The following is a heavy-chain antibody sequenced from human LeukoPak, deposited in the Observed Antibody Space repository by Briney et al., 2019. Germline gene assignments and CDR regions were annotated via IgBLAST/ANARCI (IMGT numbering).Heavy chain of an antibody. CDR1: GFAVSSTY. V-gene: IGHV3-48*02. D-gene: IGHD5-18*01. CDR2: ISSSSSSTI. J-gene: IGHJ4*02. Sequence: GGSLRLSCAASGFAVSSTYMSWVRQAPGKGREWVSYISSSSSSTIYYADSVKGRFTISRDNARNSLYLQMNSPRDEDTAVYYCARDQERYSYGHGFDYWGQGTLVTVSS. CDR3: ARDQERYSYGHGFDY.